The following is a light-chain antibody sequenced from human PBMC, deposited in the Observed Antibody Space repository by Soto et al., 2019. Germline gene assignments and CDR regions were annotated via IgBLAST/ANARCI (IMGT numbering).Light chain of an antibody. J-gene: IGLJ1*01. CDR1: SSDVGGYNY. Sequence: QSVLTQPPSASGSPGQSVTISCTGTSSDVGGYNYVSWYQHHPGKAPKLMISEVSKRPSGVPDRFSGSKSGNTASLTVSGLQAEDEADYYCSSYAGSNTYVFGTGTKVPVL. V-gene: IGLV2-8*01. CDR2: EVS. CDR3: SSYAGSNTYV.